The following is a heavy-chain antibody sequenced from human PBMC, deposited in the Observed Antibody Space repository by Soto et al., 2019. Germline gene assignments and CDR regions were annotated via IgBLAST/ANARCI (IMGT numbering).Heavy chain of an antibody. J-gene: IGHJ4*02. V-gene: IGHV3-30*18. CDR1: GFTFSGYG. CDR2: ISYYGTKE. Sequence: GGSLRLSCEAYGFTFSGYGMNWVRKAPGKGLEWVAVISYYGTKENYEDSVKGGLTISRENSKKSRNLQMNSLRIEDTDVYSCAKEDPIWSYSLDYWGQGSQGTGSA. D-gene: IGHD3-3*01. CDR3: AKEDPIWSYSLDY.